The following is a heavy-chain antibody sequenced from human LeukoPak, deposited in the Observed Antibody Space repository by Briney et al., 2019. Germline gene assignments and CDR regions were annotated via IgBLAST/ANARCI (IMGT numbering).Heavy chain of an antibody. CDR3: AKDWDYYGSGSYSDY. D-gene: IGHD3-10*01. CDR2: ISGSGGST. CDR1: GFTFSSYA. Sequence: PGGSLRLSCAASGFTFSSYAMRWVRQAPRKGLEWVSSISGSGGSTYYADSVKGRFTISRDNSKNTLYLQMNSLRAGDTAVYYCAKDWDYYGSGSYSDYWGQGTLVTVSS. V-gene: IGHV3-23*01. J-gene: IGHJ4*02.